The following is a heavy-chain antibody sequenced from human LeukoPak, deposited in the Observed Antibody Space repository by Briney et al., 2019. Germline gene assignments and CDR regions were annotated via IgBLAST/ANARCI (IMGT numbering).Heavy chain of an antibody. Sequence: GSLRLSCAASGFTFSGYGMHWVRQAPGKGLEWVAVISHDGSNKYYEDSVKGRFSISRDNSKNTLYLQMNSLRAEDTAIYYCAKAEGVSGSLYHGDYWGQGTLVTVSS. CDR2: ISHDGSNK. CDR3: AKAEGVSGSLYHGDY. D-gene: IGHD3-10*01. J-gene: IGHJ4*02. CDR1: GFTFSGYG. V-gene: IGHV3-30*18.